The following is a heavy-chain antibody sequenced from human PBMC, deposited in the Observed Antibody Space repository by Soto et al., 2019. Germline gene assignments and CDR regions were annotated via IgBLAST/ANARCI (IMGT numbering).Heavy chain of an antibody. V-gene: IGHV6-1*01. D-gene: IGHD3-3*01. Sequence: PSQTLSLTCAISGDSVSSNSAAWNWIRQSPSRGLEWLGRTYYRSKWYNDYAVSVKSRITINPDTSKNQFSLQLNSVTPEDTAVYYCARVFDFWSGYYTHNWFDPWGQGTLVTVSS. CDR1: GDSVSSNSAA. CDR2: TYYRSKWYN. J-gene: IGHJ5*02. CDR3: ARVFDFWSGYYTHNWFDP.